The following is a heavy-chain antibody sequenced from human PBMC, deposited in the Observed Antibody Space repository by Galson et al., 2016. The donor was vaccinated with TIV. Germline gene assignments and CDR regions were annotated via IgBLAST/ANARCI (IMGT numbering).Heavy chain of an antibody. D-gene: IGHD3-3*01. CDR1: GFTFSASG. CDR3: PKFDFWSAWPPSDSDY. V-gene: IGHV3-30*02. J-gene: IGHJ4*02. CDR2: VHYDGSVT. Sequence: SLRLSCAASGFTFSASGLHWIRQAPGKGLEWVAFVHYDGSVTYYSDSVKGRSTVSRDNSKSTLFLQMNRLRLEDTGVYYCPKFDFWSAWPPSDSDYWGQGILVTVSS.